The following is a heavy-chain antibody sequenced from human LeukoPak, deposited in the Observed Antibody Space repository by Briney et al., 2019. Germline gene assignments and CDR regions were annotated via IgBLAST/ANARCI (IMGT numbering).Heavy chain of an antibody. V-gene: IGHV4-61*02. J-gene: IGHJ4*02. Sequence: SETLSLTCTVSGGSISSGSYYWSWIRQPAGKGLEWIGRIYASGSTNYNPSLKSRVTISVGTSKNQFSLKLSSVTAADTAVYYCARYNYGITTFDYWGQGTLVTVSS. CDR2: IYASGST. CDR1: GGSISSGSYY. CDR3: ARYNYGITTFDY. D-gene: IGHD5-18*01.